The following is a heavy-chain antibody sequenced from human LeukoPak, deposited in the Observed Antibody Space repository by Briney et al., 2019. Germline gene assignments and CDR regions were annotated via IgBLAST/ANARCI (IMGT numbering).Heavy chain of an antibody. CDR2: IIPILGIA. CDR1: GGTFSSYA. Sequence: GASVKVSCKASGGTFSSYAISWVRQAPGQGLEWMGRIIPILGIANYAQKFQGRVTMTEDTSTDTAYMELSSLRSEDTAVYYCATDGRVALTGSYRDYWGQGTLVTVSS. D-gene: IGHD3-9*01. CDR3: ATDGRVALTGSYRDY. J-gene: IGHJ4*02. V-gene: IGHV1-69*04.